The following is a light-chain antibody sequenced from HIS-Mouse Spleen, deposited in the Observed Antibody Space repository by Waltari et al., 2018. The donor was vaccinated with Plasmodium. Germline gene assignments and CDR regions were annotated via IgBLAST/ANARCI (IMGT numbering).Light chain of an antibody. CDR1: RGLNVVTYR. CDR2: YKSDSDK. CDR3: MIWHSSAWV. J-gene: IGLJ3*02. V-gene: IGLV5-45*02. Sequence: QAVLTQPSSLSASPGASASLTCTFRRGLNVVTYRIYWYQQKPGSPPQYLLRYKSDSDKQQGSGVPSRFSGSKDASANAGILLISGLQSEDEADYYCMIWHSSAWVFGGGTKLTVL.